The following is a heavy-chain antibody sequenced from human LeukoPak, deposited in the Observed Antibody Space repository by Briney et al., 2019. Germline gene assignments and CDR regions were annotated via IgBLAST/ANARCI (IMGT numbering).Heavy chain of an antibody. Sequence: SETLSLTCTVSGGSISSGDYYWSWIRQPPGKGLEWIGYTYYSGSTNYNPSLKSRVTISVDTSKNQFSLKLSSVTAADTAVYYCARHPDTSYYCSGGSCFFYWGQGTLVTVSS. V-gene: IGHV4-30-4*08. CDR2: TYYSGST. CDR1: GGSISSGDYY. D-gene: IGHD2-15*01. J-gene: IGHJ4*02. CDR3: ARHPDTSYYCSGGSCFFY.